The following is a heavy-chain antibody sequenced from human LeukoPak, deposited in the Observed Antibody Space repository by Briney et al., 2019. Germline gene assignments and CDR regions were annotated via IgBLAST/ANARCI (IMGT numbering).Heavy chain of an antibody. CDR3: AKASSSSSWYGWFDP. CDR2: ISWNSGSI. Sequence: PGRSLRLSCAASGFTFDDYAMHWVRQAPGKGLEWVSGISWNSGSIGYADSVKGRFTISRDNAKNSLYLRMNSLRAEDTALYYCAKASSSSSWYGWFDPWGQGTLVTVSS. V-gene: IGHV3-9*01. CDR1: GFTFDDYA. D-gene: IGHD6-13*01. J-gene: IGHJ5*02.